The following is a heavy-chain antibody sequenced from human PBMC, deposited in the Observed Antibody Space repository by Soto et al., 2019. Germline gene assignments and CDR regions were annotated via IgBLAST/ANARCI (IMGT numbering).Heavy chain of an antibody. V-gene: IGHV1-3*05. D-gene: IGHD3-22*01. Sequence: QVQLVQSGAEEKKPGASVKVSCKASGYTFTNYAMHWVRQAPGQRLEWMGWINAGNGNTKYSQKFQGRVTIPRDTSAITAYMELSSLRSEDTAVYYCARVSGYYLPDYWGQGTLVTVSS. CDR1: GYTFTNYA. CDR2: INAGNGNT. CDR3: ARVSGYYLPDY. J-gene: IGHJ4*02.